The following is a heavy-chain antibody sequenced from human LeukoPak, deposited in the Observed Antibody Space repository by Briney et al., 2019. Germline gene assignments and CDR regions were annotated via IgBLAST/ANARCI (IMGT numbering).Heavy chain of an antibody. V-gene: IGHV3-30*04. J-gene: IGHJ5*02. CDR2: ISYDGSNK. CDR3: ARDEAAANWFDP. Sequence: GGSLRLSCAASGFTFSSYAMHWVRQAPGKGLEWVAVISYDGSNKYYADSVKGRFTISRDNSKNTLYLQMNSLRAEDTAVYYCARDEAAANWFDPWAREPWSPSPQ. D-gene: IGHD6-13*01. CDR1: GFTFSSYA.